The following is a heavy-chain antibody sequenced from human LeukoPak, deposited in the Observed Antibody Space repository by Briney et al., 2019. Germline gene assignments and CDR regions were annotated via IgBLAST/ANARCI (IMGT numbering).Heavy chain of an antibody. CDR2: IKQDGSEK. V-gene: IGHV3-7*03. J-gene: IGHJ4*02. Sequence: HAGGSLRLSCAASGFTFSSYWMSWVRQAPGKGLEWVANIKQDGSEKYYVDSVKGRFTISRDNAKNTLYLQMSSLRAEDTAVYYCAKELPPVVRGVSLSYYFDYWGQGTLVTVSS. CDR1: GFTFSSYW. CDR3: AKELPPVVRGVSLSYYFDY. D-gene: IGHD3-10*01.